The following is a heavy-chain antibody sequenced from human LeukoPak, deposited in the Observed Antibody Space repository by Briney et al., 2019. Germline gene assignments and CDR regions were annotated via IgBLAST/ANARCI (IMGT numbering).Heavy chain of an antibody. Sequence: ASVKVSCKASGGTFSSYAISWVRQAPGQGLEWMGWINPNSGGTNYAQKFQGWVTMTRDTSISTAYMELSRLRSDDTAVYYCARGDSSGQDYWGQGTLVTVSS. CDR3: ARGDSSGQDY. D-gene: IGHD3-22*01. V-gene: IGHV1-2*04. J-gene: IGHJ4*02. CDR1: GGTFSSYA. CDR2: INPNSGGT.